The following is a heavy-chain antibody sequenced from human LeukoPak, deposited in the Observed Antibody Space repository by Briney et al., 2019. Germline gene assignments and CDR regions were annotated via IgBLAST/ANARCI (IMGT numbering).Heavy chain of an antibody. D-gene: IGHD3-10*01. J-gene: IGHJ4*02. Sequence: ASVKVSCKASGYTFTSYYMHWVRQAAGQGLEGMGIISPSGGSTIYAQKFQGRVTMTRDTSTSTVYMELSSLRSEDTAVYYCARTMVRGASFDYWGQGTLVTVSS. CDR2: ISPSGGST. CDR1: GYTFTSYY. CDR3: ARTMVRGASFDY. V-gene: IGHV1-46*01.